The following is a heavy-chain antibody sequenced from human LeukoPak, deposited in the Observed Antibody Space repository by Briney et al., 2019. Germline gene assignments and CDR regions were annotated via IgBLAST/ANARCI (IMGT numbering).Heavy chain of an antibody. J-gene: IGHJ4*02. CDR3: ARGTSIAARRPDY. Sequence: PSETLSLTCAVYGGSFSGYYWSWIRQPPGKGLEWIWEINHSGSTNYNPSLKSRVTISVDTSKNQFSLKLSSVTAADTAVYYCARGTSIAARRPDYWGQGTLVTVSS. D-gene: IGHD6-6*01. V-gene: IGHV4-34*01. CDR2: INHSGST. CDR1: GGSFSGYY.